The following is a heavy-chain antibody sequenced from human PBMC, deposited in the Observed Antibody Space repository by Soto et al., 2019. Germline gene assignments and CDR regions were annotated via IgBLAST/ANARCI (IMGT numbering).Heavy chain of an antibody. CDR2: ISPYSGYT. Sequence: QVQLVQSGAEVKKPGASVKVSCKGLGYNFIKYGINWVRQAPGQGLEWMGWISPYSGYTHSAQKFQGRLTLTTDTAATTAYMELRSLRSADTALYYCTREAIVVIPAAPPSHFDSWGQGTLVTVSS. CDR3: TREAIVVIPAAPPSHFDS. CDR1: GYNFIKYG. D-gene: IGHD2-2*01. V-gene: IGHV1-18*01. J-gene: IGHJ4*02.